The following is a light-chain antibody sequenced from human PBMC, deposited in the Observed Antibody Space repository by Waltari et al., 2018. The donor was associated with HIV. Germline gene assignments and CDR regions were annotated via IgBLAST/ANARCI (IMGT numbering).Light chain of an antibody. J-gene: IGLJ2*01. V-gene: IGLV2-11*01. CDR1: SSDVGRYNY. Sequence: QSALTQPRSVSGSPGQSVTISCTGTSSDVGRYNYDSWYQQHPGKAPKLMIYDVSKRPSGVPDRFSGSKSGNTASLTISGLQAEDEADYYCCSYAGSYPLFGGGTKLTVL. CDR2: DVS. CDR3: CSYAGSYPL.